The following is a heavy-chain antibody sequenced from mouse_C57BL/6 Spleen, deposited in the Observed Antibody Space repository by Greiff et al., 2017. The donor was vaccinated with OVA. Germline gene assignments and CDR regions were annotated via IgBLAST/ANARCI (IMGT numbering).Heavy chain of an antibody. CDR2: INPSNGGT. Sequence: VQLQQPGTELVKPGASVKLSCKASGYTFTSYWMHWVKQRPGQGLAWIGNINPSNGGTNYNEKFKSKATLTVDKSSSTAYMQLSSLTSEDYAVYYCARGFLTTVVGGAMDYWGQGTSVTVSS. CDR3: ARGFLTTVVGGAMDY. D-gene: IGHD1-1*01. V-gene: IGHV1-53*01. J-gene: IGHJ4*01. CDR1: GYTFTSYW.